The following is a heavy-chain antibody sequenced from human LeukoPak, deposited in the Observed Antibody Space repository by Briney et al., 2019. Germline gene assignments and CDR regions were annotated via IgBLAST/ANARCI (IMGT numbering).Heavy chain of an antibody. Sequence: GGSLRLSCAASGFTFSSYLMCWVRQIPGQGLEWVSVISGGGDCTNHADSVKGRFTISRDNSKNTVYLQMNSLRAEDTAVYYCAKKVPGRKPFDYLGQAGMLSVSS. CDR1: GFTFSSYL. J-gene: IGHJ4*02. CDR3: AKKVPGRKPFDY. V-gene: IGHV3-23*01. CDR2: ISGGGDCT.